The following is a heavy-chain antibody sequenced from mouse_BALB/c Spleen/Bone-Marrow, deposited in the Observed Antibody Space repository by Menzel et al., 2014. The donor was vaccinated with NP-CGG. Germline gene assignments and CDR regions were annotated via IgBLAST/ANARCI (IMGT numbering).Heavy chain of an antibody. CDR3: ASYAYAQGGFAY. CDR2: ISYDGSN. D-gene: IGHD2-2*01. CDR1: GYSITSGSY. V-gene: IGHV3-6*01. Sequence: EVKLQESGPGLVKPSQSLSLTCSVTGYSITSGSYWCWIQQFPGNKLEWMGYISYDGSNNYNPSFKNRISITRDTSTNQFFLKLNSVTTKDTATYYCASYAYAQGGFAYWGQGTPVTVSA. J-gene: IGHJ3*01.